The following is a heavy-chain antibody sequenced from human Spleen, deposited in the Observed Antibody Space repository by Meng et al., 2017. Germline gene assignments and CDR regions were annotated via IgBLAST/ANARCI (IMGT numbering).Heavy chain of an antibody. Sequence: QVQLQGSGPGWVKPSGALSRPCVVSGGSISSIDWWSWVRQPPGKGLGWIGEIYHGGDTNYNPSLKSRVTIAIDKSKNQFSLKLSSVTAADTAVYYCASWIYSCGWQWGQGALVTVSS. CDR2: IYHGGDT. J-gene: IGHJ4*02. D-gene: IGHD6-19*01. CDR1: GGSISSIDW. V-gene: IGHV4/OR15-8*02. CDR3: ASWIYSCGWQ.